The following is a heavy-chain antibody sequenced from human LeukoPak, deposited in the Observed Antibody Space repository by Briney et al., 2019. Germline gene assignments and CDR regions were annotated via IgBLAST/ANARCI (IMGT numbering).Heavy chain of an antibody. CDR1: GFTFSSYG. V-gene: IGHV3-30*02. Sequence: TGGSLRLSCAASGFTFSSYGMHWVRQAPGKGLEWVAFIRYDGSNKYYADSVKGRFTISRDNSKNTLYLQMNSLRAEDTAVYYCAKSRRSSGWYGGAAFDIWGQGTMVTVSS. CDR2: IRYDGSNK. CDR3: AKSRRSSGWYGGAAFDI. J-gene: IGHJ3*02. D-gene: IGHD6-19*01.